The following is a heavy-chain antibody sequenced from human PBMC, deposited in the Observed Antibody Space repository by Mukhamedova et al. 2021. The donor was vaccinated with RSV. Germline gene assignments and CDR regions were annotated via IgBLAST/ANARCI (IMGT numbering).Heavy chain of an antibody. V-gene: IGHV3-48*02. CDR2: ISSSSSTI. D-gene: IGHD6-6*01. J-gene: IGHJ3*02. CDR3: VREYSSSSGRTFDI. Sequence: QAPGKGLEWVSYISSSSSTIYYADSVKGRFTISRDNAKNSLYLQMNSLRDEDTAVFYCVREYSSSSGRTFDIWGQGTMVTGSS.